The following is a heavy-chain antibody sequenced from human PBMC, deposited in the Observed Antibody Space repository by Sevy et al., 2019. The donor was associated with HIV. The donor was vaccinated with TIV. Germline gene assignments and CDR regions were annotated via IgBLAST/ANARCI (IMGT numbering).Heavy chain of an antibody. J-gene: IGHJ4*02. Sequence: GVSLRLSWAASGFTFSDYYMSWIRQAPGKGLEWISFIGRGTTYTKYADSVRGRFTISRDNSKNSLFLQMNSQGGDDTAIYYGARDRRNYGGQYFDYWGQGTLVTVSS. CDR3: ARDRRNYGGQYFDY. V-gene: IGHV3-11*06. CDR2: IGRGTTYT. CDR1: GFTFSDYY. D-gene: IGHD4-17*01.